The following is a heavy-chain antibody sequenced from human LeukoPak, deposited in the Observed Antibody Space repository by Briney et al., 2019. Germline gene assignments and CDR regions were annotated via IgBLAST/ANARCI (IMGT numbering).Heavy chain of an antibody. CDR3: ATLLSPYYYDSSGYFLTFG. J-gene: IGHJ4*02. V-gene: IGHV3-23*01. CDR2: ISGSGGST. D-gene: IGHD3-22*01. Sequence: PGGSLRLSCAASGFTFSSYAMSWVRQAPGKGLEWVSAISGSGGSTYYADSVKGRFTISRDNSKNTLYLQMNSLRAEDTAVYYCATLLSPYYYDSSGYFLTFGWGQGTLVTVSS. CDR1: GFTFSSYA.